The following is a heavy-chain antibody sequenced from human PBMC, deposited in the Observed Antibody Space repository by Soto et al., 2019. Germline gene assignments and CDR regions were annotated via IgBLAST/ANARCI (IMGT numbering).Heavy chain of an antibody. V-gene: IGHV4-31*03. CDR3: ARTGGYDYSGLVFNV. D-gene: IGHD3-22*01. J-gene: IGHJ3*01. CDR1: GGSIKSGGYH. CDR2: IFSSGST. Sequence: TLSLTCTVSGGSIKSGGYHWSWIRQHPVKGLEWIGYIFSSGSTYYNPSLRGRATISADTSKQLFSLNLHSVTAADTAVYYCARTGGYDYSGLVFNVWGQEQWSPSPQ.